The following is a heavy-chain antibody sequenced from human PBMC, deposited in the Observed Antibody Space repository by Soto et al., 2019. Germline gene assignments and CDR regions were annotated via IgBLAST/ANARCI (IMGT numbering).Heavy chain of an antibody. Sequence: PSETLSLTCTVSGGSISSGGYYWSWIRQHPGKGLEWIGYIYYGGITYYNPSLMIRATISGDTSKNQFSLKLSSVTAADTAVYYCARGGYYYENSCQNADYSWGQGILVTVSS. D-gene: IGHD3-22*01. CDR1: GGSISSGGYY. CDR3: ARGGYYYENSCQNADYS. CDR2: IYYGGIT. J-gene: IGHJ5*01. V-gene: IGHV4-31*03.